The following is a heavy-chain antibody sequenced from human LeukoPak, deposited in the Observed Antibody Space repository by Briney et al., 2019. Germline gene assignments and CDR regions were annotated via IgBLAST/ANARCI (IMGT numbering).Heavy chain of an antibody. D-gene: IGHD4-17*01. CDR2: ISWNSGSI. V-gene: IGHV3-9*01. CDR3: AKVLTTTAPWYFDL. J-gene: IGHJ2*01. CDR1: GFTFDDYA. Sequence: GGSLRLSCAASGFTFDDYAIHWVRQAPGKGLEWVSGISWNSGSIGYADSVKGRFTISRDNAKNSLYLQMNSLRAEDTALYYCAKVLTTTAPWYFDLWGRGTPVTVSS.